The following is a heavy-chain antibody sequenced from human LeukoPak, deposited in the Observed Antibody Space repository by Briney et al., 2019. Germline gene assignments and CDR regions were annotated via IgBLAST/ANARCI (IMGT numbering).Heavy chain of an antibody. CDR3: AKPPPGGDGYFDY. V-gene: IGHV3-21*01. Sequence: GGSLRLSCAASGFTFSSYGMHWVRQAPGKGLEWVSSISSSSSYIYYADSVKGRFTISRDNAKNSLYLQMNSLRAEDTAVYYCAKPPPGGDGYFDYWGQGTLVTVSS. J-gene: IGHJ4*02. D-gene: IGHD2-21*01. CDR2: ISSSSSYI. CDR1: GFTFSSYG.